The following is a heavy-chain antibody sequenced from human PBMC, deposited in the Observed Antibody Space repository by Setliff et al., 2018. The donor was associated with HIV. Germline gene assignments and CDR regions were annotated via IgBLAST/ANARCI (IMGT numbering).Heavy chain of an antibody. V-gene: IGHV1-46*01. D-gene: IGHD3-22*01. Sequence: RASVKVSCKASGYTLTTFGISWVRQAPGQGLEWMGIINPSGGSTTYAQKFWDRVTMTRDTSTSTVYMELSSLRSGDTAVYYCAKLNYYDTGGYSDYSYGMDVWGQGTTVTVSS. CDR2: INPSGGST. CDR3: AKLNYYDTGGYSDYSYGMDV. J-gene: IGHJ6*02. CDR1: GYTLTTFG.